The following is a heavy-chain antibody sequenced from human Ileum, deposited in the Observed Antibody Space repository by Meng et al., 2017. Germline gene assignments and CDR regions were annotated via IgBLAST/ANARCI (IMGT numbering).Heavy chain of an antibody. CDR3: AKPGGYCSDLDCYPAE. Sequence: QGHLVQFGSESKNSGASVKVSCKTSGYDFTNYGLNWVRQAPGQGPEWMGWINTDTGNPTYDQGFTGRFVFSLDTSVNTAYLQISGLKAEDTAVYYCAKPGGYCSDLDCYPAEWGQGTLVTVSS. J-gene: IGHJ4*02. D-gene: IGHD2-15*01. V-gene: IGHV7-4-1*02. CDR1: GYDFTNYG. CDR2: INTDTGNP.